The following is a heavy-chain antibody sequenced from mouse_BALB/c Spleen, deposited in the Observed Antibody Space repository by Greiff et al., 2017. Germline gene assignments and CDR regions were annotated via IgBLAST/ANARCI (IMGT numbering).Heavy chain of an antibody. CDR1: GYTFTSYV. J-gene: IGHJ2*01. CDR3: AKVRVYYFDY. Sequence: EVKLQESGPELVKPGASVKMSCKASGYTFTSYVMHWVKQKPGQGLEWIGYINPYNDGTKYNEKFKGKATLTSDKSSSTAYMELSSLTSEDSAVYYCAKVRVYYFDYWGQGTTLTVSS. CDR2: INPYNDGT. V-gene: IGHV1-14*01. D-gene: IGHD2-5*01.